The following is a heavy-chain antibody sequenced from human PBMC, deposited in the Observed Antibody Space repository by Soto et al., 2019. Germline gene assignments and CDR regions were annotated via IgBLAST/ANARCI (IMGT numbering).Heavy chain of an antibody. CDR3: AGDPFYYASGF. J-gene: IGHJ4*02. CDR2: ISGDGTTQ. Sequence: QVQLVESGGGLVEPGGSLRLSCAASGFKFGAHYMTWIRQAPGKGLEWVSKISGDGTTQYYADSVKGRFTVSRDNTKNSLHLQMNRLRAEDTALYYCAGDPFYYASGFWGQGTLVTVSS. V-gene: IGHV3-11*01. CDR1: GFKFGAHY. D-gene: IGHD3-10*01.